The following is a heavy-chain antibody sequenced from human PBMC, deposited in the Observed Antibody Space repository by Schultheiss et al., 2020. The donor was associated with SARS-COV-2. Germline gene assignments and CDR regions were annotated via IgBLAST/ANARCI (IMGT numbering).Heavy chain of an antibody. V-gene: IGHV3-30*03. Sequence: GGSLRLSCAASGFTFSSYSMSWVRQAPGKGLEWVAVISYDGSNKYYADSVKGRFTISRDNSKNTLYLQMNSLRAEDTAVYYCAREDIVVVDGMDVWGQGTTVTVSS. D-gene: IGHD2-2*01. CDR2: ISYDGSNK. CDR3: AREDIVVVDGMDV. J-gene: IGHJ6*02. CDR1: GFTFSSYS.